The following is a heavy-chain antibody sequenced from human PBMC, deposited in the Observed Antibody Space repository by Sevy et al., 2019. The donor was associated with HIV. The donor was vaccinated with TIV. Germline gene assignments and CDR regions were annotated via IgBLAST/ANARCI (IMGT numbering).Heavy chain of an antibody. V-gene: IGHV1-24*01. CDR1: GYTLTKLD. Sequence: ASVKVSCKVSGYTLTKLDMHWVRQAPGKGLEWMGGFDPEDGDTFYAQKFQGRVTMTEDTSTDTAYMELSSLRSEDTAVYYCTTMEYYHNIIGSSSGDYWGRGTLVTVSS. D-gene: IGHD3-22*01. CDR2: FDPEDGDT. J-gene: IGHJ4*02. CDR3: TTMEYYHNIIGSSSGDY.